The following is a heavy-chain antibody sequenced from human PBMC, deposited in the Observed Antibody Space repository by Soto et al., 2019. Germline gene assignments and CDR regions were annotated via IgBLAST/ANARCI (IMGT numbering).Heavy chain of an antibody. CDR3: ARPNRHYYYYGMDV. D-gene: IGHD7-27*01. V-gene: IGHV3-30-3*01. CDR2: ISYDGSNK. J-gene: IGHJ6*02. CDR1: GFTFSSYA. Sequence: VGSLRLSCAASGFTFSSYAMHWVRQAPGKGLEWVAVISYDGSNKYYADSVKGRFTISRDNSKNTLYLQMNSLRAEDTAVYYCARPNRHYYYYGMDVWGQGTTVTVSS.